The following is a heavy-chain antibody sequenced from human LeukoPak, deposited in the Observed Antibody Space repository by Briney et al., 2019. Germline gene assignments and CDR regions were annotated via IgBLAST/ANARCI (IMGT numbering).Heavy chain of an antibody. V-gene: IGHV4-59*01. D-gene: IGHD2-21*01. J-gene: IGHJ6*02. CDR2: IYYSGST. Sequence: SETLSLTCTVSGGSISSYYWSWIRQPPGKGLEWIGYIYYSGSTNYNPSLKSRVTISVDTSKNQFSLKLSSVTAADTAVYYCARGCGGDCYYGMDVWGQGTTVTVSS. CDR3: ARGCGGDCYYGMDV. CDR1: GGSISSYY.